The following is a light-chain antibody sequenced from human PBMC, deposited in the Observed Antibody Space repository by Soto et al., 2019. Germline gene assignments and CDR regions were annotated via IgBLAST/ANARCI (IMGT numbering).Light chain of an antibody. Sequence: QSALTQPRSVSGSPGQSVTISCTGTRGDVGGYNFVSWYQQHPGKAPTLMIFDVRQRPSGVPDRFSGSKSGNTASLTISGLQAYDEAGYYCYSYGGSYTWVFGGGTKLTVL. CDR3: YSYGGSYTWV. CDR2: DVR. J-gene: IGLJ3*02. V-gene: IGLV2-11*01. CDR1: RGDVGGYNF.